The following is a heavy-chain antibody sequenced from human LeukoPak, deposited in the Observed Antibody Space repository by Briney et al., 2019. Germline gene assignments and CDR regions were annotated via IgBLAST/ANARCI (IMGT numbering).Heavy chain of an antibody. CDR1: GGSFSGYY. V-gene: IGHV4-34*01. Sequence: SETMSHTCAVYGGSFSGYYWSWIRQPPGKGLEWIGEINHSGSTNYNPSLKSRVTISVDTSKNQFSLKLSSVTAADTAVYYCARVPRHYGSGRLFDYWGQGTLVTVSS. CDR3: ARVPRHYGSGRLFDY. J-gene: IGHJ4*02. D-gene: IGHD3-10*01. CDR2: INHSGST.